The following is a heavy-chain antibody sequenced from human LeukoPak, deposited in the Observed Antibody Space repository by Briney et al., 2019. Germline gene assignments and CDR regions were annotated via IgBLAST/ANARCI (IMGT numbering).Heavy chain of an antibody. J-gene: IGHJ4*02. CDR2: ISGRSSHV. CDR1: GFSFSDYD. D-gene: IGHD3-16*01. V-gene: IGHV3-21*01. CDR3: GRAFPPLRTASAGDL. Sequence: GGSLRLSCSASGFSFSDYDMNWFRQAPGKGLEWISSISGRSSHVYYGDSVKGRLSISRDNAMNLVFLQMNSLGVDDTAVYYCGRAFPPLRTASAGDLWGQGTLVTVSS.